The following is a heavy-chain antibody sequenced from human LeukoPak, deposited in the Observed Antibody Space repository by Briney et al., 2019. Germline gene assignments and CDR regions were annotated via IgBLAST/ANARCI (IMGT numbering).Heavy chain of an antibody. CDR3: ARLLTDYDFWSGYYPLTGFDP. CDR2: IYYSGST. CDR1: GGSTSSYY. Sequence: SETLSLTCTVSGGSTSSYYWSWIRQPPGKGLEWIGYIYYSGSTNYNPSLKSRVTISVDTSKNQFSLKLSSVTAADTAVYYCARLLTDYDFWSGYYPLTGFDPWGQGTLVTVSS. D-gene: IGHD3-3*01. V-gene: IGHV4-59*01. J-gene: IGHJ5*02.